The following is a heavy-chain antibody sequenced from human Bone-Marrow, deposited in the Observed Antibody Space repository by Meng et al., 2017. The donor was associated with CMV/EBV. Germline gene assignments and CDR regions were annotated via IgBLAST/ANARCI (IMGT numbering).Heavy chain of an antibody. CDR3: ARDLVGYDFWSGYSKAETYYGMDV. Sequence: SLKISCAASGFTFDDYAMHWVRQAPGKGLEWVSGISWNSGSIGYADSVKGRFTISRDNAKNSLYLQMNSLRAEDTAVYYCARDLVGYDFWSGYSKAETYYGMDVWGQGTTVTVSS. D-gene: IGHD3-3*01. CDR1: GFTFDDYA. V-gene: IGHV3-9*01. J-gene: IGHJ6*02. CDR2: ISWNSGSI.